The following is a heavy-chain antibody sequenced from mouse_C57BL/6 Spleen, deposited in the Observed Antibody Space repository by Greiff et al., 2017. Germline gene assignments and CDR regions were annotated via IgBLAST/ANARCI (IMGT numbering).Heavy chain of an antibody. CDR1: GFTFTDYY. Sequence: EVNLVESGGGLVQPGGSLSLSCAASGFTFTDYYMSWVRQPPGKALEWLGFIRNKANGYTTEYSASVKGRFTISGDNSQSILYLQMNALRAEDSATYYCARYVMSTRAMDYWGQGTSVTVSS. CDR3: ARYVMSTRAMDY. D-gene: IGHD2-3*01. J-gene: IGHJ4*01. V-gene: IGHV7-3*01. CDR2: IRNKANGYTT.